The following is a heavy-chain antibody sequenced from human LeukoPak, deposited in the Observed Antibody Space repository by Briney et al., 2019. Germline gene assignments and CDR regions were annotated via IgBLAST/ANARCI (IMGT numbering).Heavy chain of an antibody. Sequence: QPGRSLRLSCAASEFTFSNHGMHWARQAPGKGLEWVAVISNGGTSKYSADSVKGRFTISRDNSKNTLYLQMNSLRDENTAVYYCARGFDWYHFDYWGQGTLVTVSS. D-gene: IGHD3-9*01. CDR2: ISNGGTSK. CDR1: EFTFSNHG. J-gene: IGHJ4*02. V-gene: IGHV3-30*04. CDR3: ARGFDWYHFDY.